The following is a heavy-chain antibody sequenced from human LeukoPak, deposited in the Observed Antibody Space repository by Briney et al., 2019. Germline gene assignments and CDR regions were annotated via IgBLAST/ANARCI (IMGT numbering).Heavy chain of an antibody. Sequence: ASVKVSCKASGYTFTSYDINWVRQATGQGLEWMGWMNPNSGNTGYAQKFQGRVTMTRNTSISTAYMELSSLRSEDTAVYFCARLYGVDYYYYYYLDVWGQGTTVTVSS. CDR1: GYTFTSYD. J-gene: IGHJ6*03. V-gene: IGHV1-8*01. CDR2: MNPNSGNT. D-gene: IGHD2-15*01. CDR3: ARLYGVDYYYYYYLDV.